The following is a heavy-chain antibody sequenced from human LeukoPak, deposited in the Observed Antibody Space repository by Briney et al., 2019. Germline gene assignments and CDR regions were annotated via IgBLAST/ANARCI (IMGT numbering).Heavy chain of an antibody. D-gene: IGHD3-16*02. V-gene: IGHV4-34*01. CDR1: GGSFSGYY. Sequence: SETPSLTCAVYGGSFSGYYWSWIRQPPGKGLEWIGEINHSGSTNYNPSLKSRVTISVDTSKNQFSLKLSSVTAADTAVYYCARGWRLGELSYPFDYWGQGTLVTVSS. CDR2: INHSGST. J-gene: IGHJ4*02. CDR3: ARGWRLGELSYPFDY.